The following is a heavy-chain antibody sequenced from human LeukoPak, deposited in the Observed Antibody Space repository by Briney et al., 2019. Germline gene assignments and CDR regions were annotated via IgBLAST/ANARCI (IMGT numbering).Heavy chain of an antibody. Sequence: GGSLRLSCAASGFTLSSYAMSWVRQGPGKGLEWVSAISVSGNTYHADSVKGRFTISRDSSKNTLYLQMNSLRAEDAAVYYCAKGQWLAEAFDYWGQGTLVTVSS. CDR3: AKGQWLAEAFDY. V-gene: IGHV3-23*01. CDR2: ISVSGNT. CDR1: GFTLSSYA. J-gene: IGHJ4*02. D-gene: IGHD6-19*01.